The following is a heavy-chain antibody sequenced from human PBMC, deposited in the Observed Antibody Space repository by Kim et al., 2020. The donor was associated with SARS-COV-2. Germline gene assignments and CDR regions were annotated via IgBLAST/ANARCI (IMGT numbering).Heavy chain of an antibody. V-gene: IGHV3-48*03. CDR1: GFTFSSYE. CDR3: ASEGSYYYGMDV. D-gene: IGHD3-10*01. Sequence: GGSLRLSCAASGFTFSSYEMNWVRQAPGKGLEWVSYISSSGSTIYYADSVKGRFTISRDNAKNSLYLQMNSLRAEDTAVYYCASEGSYYYGMDVWGQGTTVTVSS. CDR2: ISSSGSTI. J-gene: IGHJ6*02.